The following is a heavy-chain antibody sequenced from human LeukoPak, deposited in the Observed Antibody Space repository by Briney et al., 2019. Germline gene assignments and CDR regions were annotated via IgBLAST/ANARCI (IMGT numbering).Heavy chain of an antibody. D-gene: IGHD3-3*01. V-gene: IGHV3-30*03. CDR3: ARGSPSDFWSGFTY. Sequence: PGGSLRLSCAASGFTFSSYGMHWVRQAPGKGLEWVAVISYDGGDKYYADSVKGRFTIARDNSKNSLYLQMNSLRAEDTALYYCARGSPSDFWSGFTYWGQGTLVTVSS. CDR2: ISYDGGDK. CDR1: GFTFSSYG. J-gene: IGHJ4*02.